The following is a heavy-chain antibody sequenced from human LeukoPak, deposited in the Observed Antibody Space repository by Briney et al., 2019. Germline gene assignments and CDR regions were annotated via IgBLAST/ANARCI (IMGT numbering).Heavy chain of an antibody. CDR1: GGSISSYY. V-gene: IGHV4-4*07. J-gene: IGHJ4*02. D-gene: IGHD5-12*01. Sequence: SSETLSLTCTVSGGSISSYYWSWIRQPAGKGLEWIGRIYTSGSTNYNPSLKSRVTISLDTSKNQFSLRLNFVTAADTAVYYCARVRSGGYLSLDSWGQGTLITVSS. CDR3: ARVRSGGYLSLDS. CDR2: IYTSGST.